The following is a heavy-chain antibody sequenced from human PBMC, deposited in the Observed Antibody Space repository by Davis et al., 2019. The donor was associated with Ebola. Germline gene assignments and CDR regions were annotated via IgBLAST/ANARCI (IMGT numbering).Heavy chain of an antibody. D-gene: IGHD5-24*01. CDR3: ARQSVEMATISHFDY. V-gene: IGHV4-34*01. CDR2: INHSGST. Sequence: SETLSLTCAVYGGSFSGYYWSWIRQLPGKGLEWIGEINHSGSTNYNPSLKSRVTISVDTSKNQFSLKLSPVTAADTAVYYCARQSVEMATISHFDYWGQGTLVTVSS. CDR1: GGSFSGYY. J-gene: IGHJ4*02.